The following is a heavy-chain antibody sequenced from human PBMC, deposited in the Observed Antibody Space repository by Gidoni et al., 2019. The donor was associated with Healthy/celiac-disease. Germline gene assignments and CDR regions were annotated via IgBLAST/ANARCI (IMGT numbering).Heavy chain of an antibody. CDR2: IYYSGST. D-gene: IGHD6-13*01. J-gene: IGHJ6*02. Sequence: TLSLTCTVSGGSISSYYWSWIRQPPGKGLEWIGYIYYSGSTNYNPSLKSRVTISVDTSKNQFSLKLSSVTAADTAVYYCARSTKMKGSSWYWNYYYGMDVWGQGTTVTVSS. CDR3: ARSTKMKGSSWYWNYYYGMDV. V-gene: IGHV4-59*07. CDR1: GGSISSYY.